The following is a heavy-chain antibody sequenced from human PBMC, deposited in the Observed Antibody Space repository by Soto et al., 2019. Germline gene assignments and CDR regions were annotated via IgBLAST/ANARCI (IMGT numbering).Heavy chain of an antibody. D-gene: IGHD3-10*01. V-gene: IGHV3-23*01. J-gene: IGHJ6*02. CDR3: ARHTSSGSYYRGYYYYGMDV. Sequence: EVQLLESGGGLVQPGGSLRLSCAASGFTFSTYAMNWVRQAPGRGLEWLSLISGSGTGTYYADSVKGRFTISRDNSKNTLYLQMNSLRAEDTAVYYCARHTSSGSYYRGYYYYGMDVWGQGTTVTVSS. CDR2: ISGSGTGT. CDR1: GFTFSTYA.